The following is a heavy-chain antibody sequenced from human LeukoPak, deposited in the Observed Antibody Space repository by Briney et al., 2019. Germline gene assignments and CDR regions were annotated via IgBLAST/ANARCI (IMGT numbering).Heavy chain of an antibody. CDR2: IRSKTYGGTT. V-gene: IGHV3-49*04. CDR3: TRDPSGPVVP. Sequence: GGSLRLSCTASGFSFGDNTMTWVRQAPGKGLEWVGFIRSKTYGGTTEYAASVKGRFTISRDDSKSIAYLQMNNLKTEDTAVYYCTRDPSGPVVPWGQGTLVTVSS. D-gene: IGHD5-12*01. CDR1: GFSFGDNT. J-gene: IGHJ5*02.